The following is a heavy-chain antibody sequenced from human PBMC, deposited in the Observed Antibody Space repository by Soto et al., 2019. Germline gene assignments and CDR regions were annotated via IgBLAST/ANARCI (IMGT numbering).Heavy chain of an antibody. D-gene: IGHD3-10*01. Sequence: TLSLTCTVSGDSISRNGYFWTWIRQHPGKGLEWIGYIYYSGSSYYNPSLKSRVIISVDTSKNQFSLNLTAVTAADTAVYYCARGTMLRGPGYYYAMDVWGQGTTVTVSS. V-gene: IGHV4-31*03. CDR3: ARGTMLRGPGYYYAMDV. J-gene: IGHJ6*02. CDR2: IYYSGSS. CDR1: GDSISRNGYF.